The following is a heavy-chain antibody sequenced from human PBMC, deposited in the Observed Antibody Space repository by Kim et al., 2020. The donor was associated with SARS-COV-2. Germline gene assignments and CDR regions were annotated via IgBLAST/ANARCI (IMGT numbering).Heavy chain of an antibody. CDR3: AKGDSSGYYRGVDY. Sequence: GGSLRLSCAASGFTFSSYAMSWVRQAPGKGLEWVSAISGSGGSTYYADSVKGRFTISRDNSKNTLYLQMNSLRAEDTAVYYCAKGDSSGYYRGVDYWGQGTLVTVSS. D-gene: IGHD3-22*01. CDR2: ISGSGGST. J-gene: IGHJ4*02. CDR1: GFTFSSYA. V-gene: IGHV3-23*01.